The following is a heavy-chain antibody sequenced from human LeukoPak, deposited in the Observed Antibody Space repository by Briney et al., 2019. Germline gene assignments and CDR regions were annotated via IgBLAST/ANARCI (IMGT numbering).Heavy chain of an antibody. CDR3: ARKLFSDAFDI. D-gene: IGHD1-1*01. CDR1: GGSISSNSYY. V-gene: IGHV4-39*01. Sequence: SETLSLTCTVSGGSISSNSYYWGWIRQPPGKGLEWIGTIFYSGSTYYNPSLKSRVTLSVDTSKNQFSLKLSSVTAADTAVYYCARKLFSDAFDIWGQGTMVTVSS. J-gene: IGHJ3*02. CDR2: IFYSGST.